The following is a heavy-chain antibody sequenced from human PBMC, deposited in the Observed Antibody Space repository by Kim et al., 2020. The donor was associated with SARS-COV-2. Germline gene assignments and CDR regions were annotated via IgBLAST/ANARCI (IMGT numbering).Heavy chain of an antibody. V-gene: IGHV4-31*03. CDR1: GGSISSGGYY. CDR2: IYYSGST. Sequence: SETLSLTCTVSGGSISSGGYYWSWIRQHPGKGLEWIGYIYYSGSTYYNPSLKSRVTISVDTSKNQFSLKLSSVTAADTAVYYCARVDNYYGSGSYDGASTQERAFDIWGQGTMVTVSS. J-gene: IGHJ3*02. D-gene: IGHD3-10*01. CDR3: ARVDNYYGSGSYDGASTQERAFDI.